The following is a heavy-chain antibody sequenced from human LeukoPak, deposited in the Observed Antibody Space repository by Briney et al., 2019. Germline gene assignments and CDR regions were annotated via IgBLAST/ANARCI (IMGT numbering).Heavy chain of an antibody. CDR2: MNPNSGNT. J-gene: IGHJ6*03. V-gene: IGHV1-8*01. CDR3: ARARRDYDFWSGNKRYPSYYYYMDV. Sequence: GASVKVSCKASGYTFTSYDINWVRQATGQGLEWMGWMNPNSGNTGYAQKFQGRVTMTRNTSISTAYMELSSLRSEDTAVYYCARARRDYDFWSGNKRYPSYYYYMDVWGKGTTVTVSS. D-gene: IGHD3-3*01. CDR1: GYTFTSYD.